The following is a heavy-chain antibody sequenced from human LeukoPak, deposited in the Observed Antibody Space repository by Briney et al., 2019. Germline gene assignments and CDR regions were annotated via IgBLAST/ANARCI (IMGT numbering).Heavy chain of an antibody. Sequence: GGSLRLSCAASGFTFSSYWMSWVRQAPGKGLEWVANIKQDGSEKYYVDSVKGRFTISRDNAKNTLFLQMNSLRVEDTAIYYCTKGLSGWYGVYYMDVWGKGTTVTVSS. D-gene: IGHD6-19*01. CDR2: IKQDGSEK. CDR1: GFTFSSYW. J-gene: IGHJ6*03. CDR3: TKGLSGWYGVYYMDV. V-gene: IGHV3-7*03.